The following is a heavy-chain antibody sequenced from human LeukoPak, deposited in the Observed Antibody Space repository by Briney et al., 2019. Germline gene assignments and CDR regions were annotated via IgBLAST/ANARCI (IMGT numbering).Heavy chain of an antibody. Sequence: GGSLRLSCAASGFTFSSYWMHWVRQAPGKGLVWVSRINSDGSSTRYADSVKGRFTISRDNAKNTLYLQMNSLRAEDTAVYYCTRDRPGDDGYDYWGQGTLVTVSS. J-gene: IGHJ4*02. D-gene: IGHD4-17*01. CDR1: GFTFSSYW. CDR3: TRDRPGDDGYDY. CDR2: INSDGSST. V-gene: IGHV3-74*01.